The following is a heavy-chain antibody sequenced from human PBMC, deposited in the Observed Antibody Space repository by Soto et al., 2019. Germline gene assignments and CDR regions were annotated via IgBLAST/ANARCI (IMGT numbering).Heavy chain of an antibody. CDR1: GFTFSSYW. D-gene: IGHD1-26*01. Sequence: QTGGSLRLSCAASGFTFSSYWMSWVRKAPGKGLEWVANIKQDGSEKYYVDSVKGRFTISRDNAKNSLYLQMNSLRAEDTAVYYCARCGSYYFIADGMDVWGQGTTVTVSS. CDR3: ARCGSYYFIADGMDV. J-gene: IGHJ6*02. CDR2: IKQDGSEK. V-gene: IGHV3-7*01.